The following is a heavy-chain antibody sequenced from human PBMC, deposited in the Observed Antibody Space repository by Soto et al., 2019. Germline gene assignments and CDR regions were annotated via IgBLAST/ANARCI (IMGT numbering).Heavy chain of an antibody. J-gene: IGHJ6*03. CDR3: ARGSTTGALLPGDYYYYMDV. Sequence: GGSLRLSCAASGFTFSSYGMHWVRQAPGKGLEWVAVIWYDGSNKYYADSVKGRFTISRDNSKNTLYLQMNSLRAEDTAVYYCARGSTTGALLPGDYYYYMDVWGKGTTVTVSS. CDR1: GFTFSSYG. CDR2: IWYDGSNK. V-gene: IGHV3-33*01. D-gene: IGHD1-1*01.